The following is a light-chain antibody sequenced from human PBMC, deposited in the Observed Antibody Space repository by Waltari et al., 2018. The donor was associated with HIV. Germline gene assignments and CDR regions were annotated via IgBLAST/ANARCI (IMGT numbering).Light chain of an antibody. CDR3: ATWDDTQNGWV. CDR1: TSNIGTNP. CDR2: DNN. V-gene: IGLV1-44*01. J-gene: IGLJ3*02. Sequence: QSVLTQPPSASGAPGHRVIISCSGSTSNIGTNPITWYQHLPGTAPRLLIDDNNQRPSGVPDRFSGSKSGTSGSLAISGLQSEDESDYYCATWDDTQNGWVFGAGTKLTVL.